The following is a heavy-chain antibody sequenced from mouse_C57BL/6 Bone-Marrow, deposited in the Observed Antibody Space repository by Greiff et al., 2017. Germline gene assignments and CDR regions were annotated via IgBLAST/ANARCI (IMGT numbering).Heavy chain of an antibody. CDR2: IYPRSGNT. J-gene: IGHJ2*01. D-gene: IGHD1-1*01. V-gene: IGHV1-81*01. CDR3: ARGVPITTVVATGNYFDY. CDR1: GYTFTSYG. Sequence: QVQLQQSGAELARPGASVKLSCKASGYTFTSYGISWVKQRTGQGLEWIGEIYPRSGNTYYNEKFTGKATLTADKSSSTAYMELRSLTSEDSAVYFCARGVPITTVVATGNYFDYWGQGTTLTVSS.